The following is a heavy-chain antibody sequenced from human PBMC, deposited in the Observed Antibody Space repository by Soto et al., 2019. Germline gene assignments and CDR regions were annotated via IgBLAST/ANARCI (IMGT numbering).Heavy chain of an antibody. V-gene: IGHV1-18*01. CDR3: ATMAAYRADH. CDR2: ISAYNGNT. Sequence: ASVKVSCKASGYTFTSYGISWVRQAPGQGLEWMGWISAYNGNTGYAQKLQGRVTMTTNTSTRTAYMELSSLRSDDTAVYYCATMAAYRADHWGQGTLVTLSS. CDR1: GYTFTSYG. J-gene: IGHJ4*02. D-gene: IGHD1-26*01.